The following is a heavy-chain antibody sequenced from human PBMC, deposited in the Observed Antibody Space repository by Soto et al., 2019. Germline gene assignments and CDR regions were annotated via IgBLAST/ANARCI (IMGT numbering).Heavy chain of an antibody. Sequence: GSLRLSCAASKFTFISYSMNWVRQAPGKGLEWVSSVSSSSNYIYYADSVKGRFTISRDNAKNSLYLQMNSLRAEDTAVYYCARDGSGTYYSPWFDPWGQGTLVTVSS. D-gene: IGHD3-10*01. CDR3: ARDGSGTYYSPWFDP. V-gene: IGHV3-21*01. CDR1: KFTFISYS. J-gene: IGHJ5*02. CDR2: VSSSSNYI.